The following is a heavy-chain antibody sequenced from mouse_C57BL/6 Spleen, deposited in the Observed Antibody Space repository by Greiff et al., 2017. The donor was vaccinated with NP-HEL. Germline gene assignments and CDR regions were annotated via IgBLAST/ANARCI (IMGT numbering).Heavy chain of an antibody. J-gene: IGHJ2*01. CDR1: GFTFSSYT. D-gene: IGHD1-1*01. Sequence: VQVVESGGGLVKPGGSLKLSCAASGFTFSSYTMSWVRQTPEKRLEWVATISGGGGNTYYPDSVKGRFTISRDNVKNTLYLQMSSLRSEDTALYYCARLGYYYGDWGQGTTLTVSS. V-gene: IGHV5-9*01. CDR3: ARLGYYYGD. CDR2: ISGGGGNT.